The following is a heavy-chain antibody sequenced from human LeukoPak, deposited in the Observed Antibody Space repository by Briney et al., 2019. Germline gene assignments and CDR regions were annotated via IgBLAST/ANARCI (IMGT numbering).Heavy chain of an antibody. J-gene: IGHJ5*02. CDR2: INPNIGTA. D-gene: IGHD6-19*01. CDR1: VGTFSSYA. CDR3: ARDFTYSSGWPNWFDP. V-gene: IGHV1-69*06. Sequence: ASVKVSCKASVGTFSSYAISWVRQAPGQGLEWMGGINPNIGTANYAQKFQGRVTITADKSPSTAYMELSSLRSEDTAVYYCARDFTYSSGWPNWFDPWGQGTLVTVSS.